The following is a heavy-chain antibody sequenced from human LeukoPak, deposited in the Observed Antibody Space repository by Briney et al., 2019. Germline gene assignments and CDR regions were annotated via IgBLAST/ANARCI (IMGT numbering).Heavy chain of an antibody. Sequence: GGSLRLSCAASGFTFSSYWMHWVRQAPEKGLVWVSRINSDGSSTSYADSVKGRFTISRDNAKNTLYLQMNSLRAEDTAVYYCSRDRSRYFDLWGRGTLVTVSS. J-gene: IGHJ2*01. CDR1: GFTFSSYW. CDR2: INSDGSST. V-gene: IGHV3-74*01. CDR3: SRDRSRYFDL.